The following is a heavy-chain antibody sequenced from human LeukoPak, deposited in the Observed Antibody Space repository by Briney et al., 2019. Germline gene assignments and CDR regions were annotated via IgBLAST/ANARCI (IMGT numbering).Heavy chain of an antibody. D-gene: IGHD3-10*01. V-gene: IGHV3-66*01. Sequence: PGGSLRLSCVVSGFTVSNNYMSWVREAPGKGLEWVSVIYSGGRTYYADSVQRRFTISRDNSKNTLYIQMNSLRDEDAAVYYCARDGRRGEEWFGELLNWGQGTLVTVSS. CDR2: IYSGGRT. CDR3: ARDGRRGEEWFGELLN. CDR1: GFTVSNNY. J-gene: IGHJ4*02.